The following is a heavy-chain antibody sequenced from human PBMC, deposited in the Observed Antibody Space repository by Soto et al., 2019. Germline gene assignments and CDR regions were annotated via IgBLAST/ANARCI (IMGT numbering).Heavy chain of an antibody. J-gene: IGHJ3*02. Sequence: QLHLVQSGAVVKKPGASVTVSCSASGYPVTAYYMHWVRQAPGRGLEWMGGINPATGAAKYTQTFQGRVTMTRDTTTSTAFRELSGRTSEDTAVFYCARGGGVGVAGSAAFDMWGQGTLVTVSS. CDR1: GYPVTAYY. CDR3: ARGGGVGVAGSAAFDM. V-gene: IGHV1-2*02. CDR2: INPATGAA. D-gene: IGHD3-3*01.